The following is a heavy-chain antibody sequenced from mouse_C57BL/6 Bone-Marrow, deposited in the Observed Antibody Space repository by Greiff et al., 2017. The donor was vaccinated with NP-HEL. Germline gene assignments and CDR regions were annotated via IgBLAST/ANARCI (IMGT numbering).Heavy chain of an antibody. Sequence: EVQLVESGGGLVQPGGSLSLSCAASGFTFTDYYLSWVRQPPGKALEWLGFIRNKANGYTTEYSASVKGRFTISRDNSQSILYLQMNALRAEDSATYYCARCDYDWFAYWGQGTLVTVSA. CDR3: ARCDYDWFAY. V-gene: IGHV7-3*01. CDR1: GFTFTDYY. J-gene: IGHJ3*01. D-gene: IGHD2-4*01. CDR2: IRNKANGYTT.